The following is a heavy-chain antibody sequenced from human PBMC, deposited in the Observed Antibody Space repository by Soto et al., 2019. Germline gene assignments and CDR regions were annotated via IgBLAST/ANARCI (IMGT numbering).Heavy chain of an antibody. CDR2: INPNSGGT. J-gene: IGHJ6*03. CDR3: AREPVSTSEAYYYYYMDV. CDR1: GYTFTGYY. Sequence: ASVKVSCKASGYTFTGYYMHWVRQAPGQGLEWMGWINPNSGGTNYAQKFQGWVTMTRDTSISTAYMELSRLRSDDTAVYYCAREPVSTSEAYYYYYMDVWGKGTTVTVSS. V-gene: IGHV1-2*04. D-gene: IGHD2-2*01.